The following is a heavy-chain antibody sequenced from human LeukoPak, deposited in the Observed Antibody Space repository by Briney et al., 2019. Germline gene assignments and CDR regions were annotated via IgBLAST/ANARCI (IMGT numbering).Heavy chain of an antibody. J-gene: IGHJ3*02. CDR3: ASATTYCGADCYPLDAFDI. V-gene: IGHV1-2*02. CDR1: GYTFTGYY. Sequence: ASVKVSCKASGYTFTGYYMHWLRQAPGQGLEWMGWINPNSGGTNYAQKFLGRITMTRDTSISTAYMELSRLRSDDTAVYYCASATTYCGADCYPLDAFDIWGQGTMVTVSS. D-gene: IGHD2-21*02. CDR2: INPNSGGT.